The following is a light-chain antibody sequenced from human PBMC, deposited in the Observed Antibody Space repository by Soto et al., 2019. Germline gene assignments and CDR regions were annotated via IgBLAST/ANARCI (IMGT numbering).Light chain of an antibody. CDR1: SNDIGIDKL. Sequence: QSALTQPASVSGSPGQSITISCTGTSNDIGIDKLVSWYQQHPGRAPKLMTYEGFKRPSGVSDRFTGSKSGNTASLTISGLRAEDEADYYCCSYANTNNWVFGGGTKLTVL. CDR3: CSYANTNNWV. V-gene: IGLV2-23*01. CDR2: EGF. J-gene: IGLJ3*02.